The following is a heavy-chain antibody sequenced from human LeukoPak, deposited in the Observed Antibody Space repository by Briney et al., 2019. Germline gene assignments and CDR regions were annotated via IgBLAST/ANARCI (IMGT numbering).Heavy chain of an antibody. V-gene: IGHV3-23*01. D-gene: IGHD2-2*03. J-gene: IGHJ1*01. CDR1: GFTFTSYA. CDR2: FSYSGGST. CDR3: AMDRAACGGLFQP. Sequence: GGSLRLSCAASGFTFTSYAMSWVRQAPGKGLEWVSTFSYSGGSTYYTVTVKGRFTISRDNSNNTLYLQMNSLRAEDTAIYYCAMDRAACGGLFQPCGQGTLVTVSS.